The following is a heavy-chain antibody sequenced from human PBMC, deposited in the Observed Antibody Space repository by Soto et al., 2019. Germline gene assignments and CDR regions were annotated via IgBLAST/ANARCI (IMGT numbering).Heavy chain of an antibody. CDR2: IYYSGST. D-gene: IGHD1-26*01. CDR3: ARHRRWVPFDY. J-gene: IGHJ4*02. V-gene: IGHV4-59*08. CDR1: DDSISSYY. Sequence: PSETLSLTCTVSDDSISSYYWSWIRQPPGKGLEWIGYIYYSGSTNYNPSLKSRVTISVDTSKNQFSLKLSSVTAADTAVYYCARHRRWVPFDYWGQGTLVTVSS.